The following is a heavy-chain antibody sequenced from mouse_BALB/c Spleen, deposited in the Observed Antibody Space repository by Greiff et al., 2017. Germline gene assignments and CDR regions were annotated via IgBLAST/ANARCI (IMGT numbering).Heavy chain of an antibody. CDR1: GFNITDYY. Sequence: VQLQQSGAELVRSGASVKLSCTASGFNITDYYMHWVKQRPEQGLEWIGWIDPENGDTEYAPKFQGKATMTADTSSNTAYLQLSSLTSEDTAVYYCNAEAVVDYWGQGTTLTVSS. D-gene: IGHD1-1*01. J-gene: IGHJ2*01. CDR3: NAEAVVDY. V-gene: IGHV14-4*02. CDR2: IDPENGDT.